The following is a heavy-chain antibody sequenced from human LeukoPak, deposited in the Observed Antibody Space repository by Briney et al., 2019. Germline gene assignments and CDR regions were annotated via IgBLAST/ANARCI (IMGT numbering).Heavy chain of an antibody. D-gene: IGHD1-26*01. CDR2: ISSNGGST. J-gene: IGHJ4*02. CDR1: GFPFSSYA. V-gene: IGHV3-64*01. CDR3: ARGGSYRPLDY. Sequence: GSLRLSCAASGFPFSSYAMHWVRQAPGKGMEYVSAISSNGGSTYYANSVKGRFTISRDNSKNTLYLQMGSLRAEDMAVYYCARGGSYRPLDYWGQGTLVTVSS.